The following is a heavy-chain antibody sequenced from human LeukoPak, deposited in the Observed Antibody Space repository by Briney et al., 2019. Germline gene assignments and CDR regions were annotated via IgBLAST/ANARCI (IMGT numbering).Heavy chain of an antibody. Sequence: GGSLRLSCVVSGFTFSTYWMYWVRQAPGKGLVWVSRINTDGSTTNYADSVKGRFTISRDNTKNTLYLQMNTLRAEDTAVYYCAKDDKYYYDSSGYSDYFDYWGQGTLVTVSS. CDR3: AKDDKYYYDSSGYSDYFDY. CDR1: GFTFSTYW. D-gene: IGHD3-22*01. CDR2: INTDGSTT. V-gene: IGHV3-74*01. J-gene: IGHJ4*02.